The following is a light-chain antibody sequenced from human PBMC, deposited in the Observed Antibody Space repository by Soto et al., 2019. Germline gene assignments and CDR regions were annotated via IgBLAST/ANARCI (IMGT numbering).Light chain of an antibody. Sequence: QSVLTQPASVSGSPGQSITISCTGTSSDVGGYNYVSWYQQHPGKAPKLMIYEVSNRPSGVSNRFSGSKSGNTASLTISGLQAEDEADYSCSSYTSSSTVVFGGGTKVPS. CDR1: SSDVGGYNY. V-gene: IGLV2-14*01. CDR2: EVS. CDR3: SSYTSSSTVV. J-gene: IGLJ2*01.